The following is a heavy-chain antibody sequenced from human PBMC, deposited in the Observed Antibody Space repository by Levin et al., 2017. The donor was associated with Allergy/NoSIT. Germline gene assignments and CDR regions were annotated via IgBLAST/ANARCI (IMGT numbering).Heavy chain of an antibody. Sequence: PGGSLRLSCAASGFTFNTYAMHWVRQAPGKGLEWVAFISYDGIYKYYADSVKGRFTISRDNSKNTLYLQMNSLRAEDTSVYFCARDLSTRYAIDYWGQGTLVTVSS. CDR3: ARDLSTRYAIDY. D-gene: IGHD2-15*01. V-gene: IGHV3-30*04. J-gene: IGHJ4*02. CDR1: GFTFNTYA. CDR2: ISYDGIYK.